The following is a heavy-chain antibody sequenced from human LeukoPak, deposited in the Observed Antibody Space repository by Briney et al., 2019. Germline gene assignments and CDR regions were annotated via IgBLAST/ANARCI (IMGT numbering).Heavy chain of an antibody. D-gene: IGHD6-25*01. CDR2: IYYSGST. CDR3: ARIPSSAYYYYYYMDV. J-gene: IGHJ6*03. CDR1: GGSISSYY. Sequence: SETLSLTCTVSGGSISSYYWSWIRQPPGKGLEWIGYIYYSGSTNYNPSLKSRVTISVDTSKNQFSLKLSSVTAADTAVYYCARIPSSAYYYYYYMDVWGKGTTVTVSS. V-gene: IGHV4-59*01.